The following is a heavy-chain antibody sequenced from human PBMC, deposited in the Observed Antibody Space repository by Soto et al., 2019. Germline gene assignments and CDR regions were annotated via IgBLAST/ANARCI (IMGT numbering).Heavy chain of an antibody. V-gene: IGHV3-23*01. CDR2: IGGSGGST. CDR1: GFTFSSYA. J-gene: IGHJ6*02. Sequence: PGGSLRLSCAASGFTFSSYAMSWVRQAPGKGLEWVSAIGGSGGSTYYADSVKGRFTISRDNSKNTLYLQMNSLRAEDTAVYYCAKDLEDIVVVARDGMDVWGQGTTVTVSS. D-gene: IGHD2-15*01. CDR3: AKDLEDIVVVARDGMDV.